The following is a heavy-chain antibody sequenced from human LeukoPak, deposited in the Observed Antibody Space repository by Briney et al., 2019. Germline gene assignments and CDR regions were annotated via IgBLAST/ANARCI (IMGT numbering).Heavy chain of an antibody. J-gene: IGHJ6*03. CDR3: ARSPFSSGSYGYYYYYMDV. CDR1: GGSISSGGYY. V-gene: IGHV4-31*03. Sequence: SETLSLTCTVSGGSISSGGYYWSWIRQHPGKGLEWIGYIYYSGSTYYNPSLKSRVTISVDTSKNQFSLKLSSVTAADTAVYYCARSPFSSGSYGYYYYYMDVWGKGTTVTVSS. CDR2: IYYSGST. D-gene: IGHD1-26*01.